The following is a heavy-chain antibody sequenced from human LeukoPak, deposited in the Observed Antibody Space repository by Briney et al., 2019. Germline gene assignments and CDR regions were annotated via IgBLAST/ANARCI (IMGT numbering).Heavy chain of an antibody. CDR2: ISDSGGST. Sequence: GGSLRLSCAASGFTFSNYGMTWVRQAPGKGLEWVSGISDSGGSTKHAVSVKGRFTISRDNSKNTLYLQMNILRAEDTAVYYCARDRCTNGVCSLFDYWGQGTLVTVSS. V-gene: IGHV3-23*01. D-gene: IGHD2-8*01. J-gene: IGHJ4*02. CDR1: GFTFSNYG. CDR3: ARDRCTNGVCSLFDY.